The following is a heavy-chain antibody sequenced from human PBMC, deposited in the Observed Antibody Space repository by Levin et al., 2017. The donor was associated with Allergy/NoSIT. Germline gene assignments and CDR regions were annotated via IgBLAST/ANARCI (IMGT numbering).Heavy chain of an antibody. CDR1: GFTFSSYW. CDR3: ALEDYYGSGSAFDY. D-gene: IGHD3-10*01. CDR2: IKQDGSEK. Sequence: LSLTCAASGFTFSSYWMSWVRQAPGKGLEWVANIKQDGSEKYYVDSVKGRFTISRDNAKNSLYLQMNSLRAEDTAVYYCALEDYYGSGSAFDYWGQGTLVTVSS. V-gene: IGHV3-7*01. J-gene: IGHJ4*02.